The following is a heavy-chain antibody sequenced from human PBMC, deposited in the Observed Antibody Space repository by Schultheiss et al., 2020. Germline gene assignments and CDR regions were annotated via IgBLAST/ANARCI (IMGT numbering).Heavy chain of an antibody. D-gene: IGHD5-24*01. V-gene: IGHV3-74*01. Sequence: GESLKISCAASGFTFSSYWMHWVRQAPGKGLVWVSRINSDGSSTSYADSVKGRFTISRDNAKNTLYLQMNSLRAEDTAVYYCASRDGYTDIDYWGQGTLVTVSS. CDR3: ASRDGYTDIDY. J-gene: IGHJ4*02. CDR1: GFTFSSYW. CDR2: INSDGSST.